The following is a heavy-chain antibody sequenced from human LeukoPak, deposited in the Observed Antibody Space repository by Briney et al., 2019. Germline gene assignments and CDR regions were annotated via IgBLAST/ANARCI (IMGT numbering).Heavy chain of an antibody. CDR1: GGSISSYY. Sequence: PETLSLTCTVSGGSISSYYWSWIRQPPGKGLEWIGYIYYSGSTNYNPSLKSRVTISVDTSKNQFSLKLSSVTAADTAVYYCARGVLFYYYYMDVWGKGTTVTISS. J-gene: IGHJ6*03. D-gene: IGHD3-16*01. V-gene: IGHV4-59*01. CDR2: IYYSGST. CDR3: ARGVLFYYYYMDV.